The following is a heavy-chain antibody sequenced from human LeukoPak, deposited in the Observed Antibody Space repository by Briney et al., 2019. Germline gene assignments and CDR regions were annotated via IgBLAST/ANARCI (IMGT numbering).Heavy chain of an antibody. Sequence: GGSLRLSCVASGFTFSSDWMNWVRQAPGKGLEWVANIQRDGDNIWCADSVKGRFTISKDNSKSTLYLQMNSLRVEDTAVYYCARDRDYSKDYWGQGTLVTVSS. J-gene: IGHJ4*02. CDR1: GFTFSSDW. D-gene: IGHD4-11*01. CDR2: IQRDGDNI. V-gene: IGHV3-7*01. CDR3: ARDRDYSKDY.